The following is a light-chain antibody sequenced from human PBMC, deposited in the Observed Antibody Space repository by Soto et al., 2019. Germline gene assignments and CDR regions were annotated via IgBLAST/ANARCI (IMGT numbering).Light chain of an antibody. CDR1: QDISIY. Sequence: DMQMTQSPSSLSASVGDRVTSXXQASQDISIYLNWYQHKPGKAPELLXXDVSNLETGVPSRFSGSGSGTDFTFTISSLQPEDIGTYYCQQYDNLPPTWTFGQGTKVDIK. CDR3: QQYDNLPPTWT. CDR2: DVS. J-gene: IGKJ1*01. V-gene: IGKV1-33*01.